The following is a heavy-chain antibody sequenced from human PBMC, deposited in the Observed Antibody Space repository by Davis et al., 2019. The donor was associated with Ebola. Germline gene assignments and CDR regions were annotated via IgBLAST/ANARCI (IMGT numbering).Heavy chain of an antibody. CDR2: IYHSGST. CDR1: GGSISSSNW. V-gene: IGHV4-4*02. J-gene: IGHJ3*02. CDR3: ARDLRKSVVVVSAVTKDAFDI. Sequence: SETLSLTCTVSGGSISSSNWWSWVRQPPGKGLEWIGEIYHSGSTNYNPSLKSRVTISVDKSKNQFSLKLSSVTAADTAVYYCARDLRKSVVVVSAVTKDAFDIWGQGTMVTVSS. D-gene: IGHD2-2*01.